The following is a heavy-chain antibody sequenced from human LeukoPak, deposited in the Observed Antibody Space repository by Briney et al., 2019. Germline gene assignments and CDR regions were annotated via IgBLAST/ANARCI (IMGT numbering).Heavy chain of an antibody. CDR2: INKDGSIT. CDR3: AKEGMATSRGFDY. J-gene: IGHJ4*02. D-gene: IGHD5-24*01. CDR1: GFTFSNYW. Sequence: GGSLRLSCVASGFTFSNYWMHWVRQVPGKGPEWVSRINKDGSITNFADSVKGRFTISRDNAKNTLYLQMNSLRAEDTAVYYCAKEGMATSRGFDYWGQGTLVTVSS. V-gene: IGHV3-74*01.